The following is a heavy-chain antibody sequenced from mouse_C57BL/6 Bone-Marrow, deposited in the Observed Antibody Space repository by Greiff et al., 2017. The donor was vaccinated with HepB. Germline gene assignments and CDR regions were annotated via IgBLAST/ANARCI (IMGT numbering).Heavy chain of an antibody. CDR3: ARTHYSNSYYAMDY. CDR2: INPNNGGT. V-gene: IGHV1-18*01. Sequence: VQLQQSGPELVKPGASVKIPCKASGYTFTDYNMDWVKQSHGKSLEWIGDINPNNGGTIYNQKFKGKATLTVDKSSSTAYMELRSLTSEDTAVYYCARTHYSNSYYAMDYWGQGTSVTVSS. J-gene: IGHJ4*01. D-gene: IGHD2-5*01. CDR1: GYTFTDYN.